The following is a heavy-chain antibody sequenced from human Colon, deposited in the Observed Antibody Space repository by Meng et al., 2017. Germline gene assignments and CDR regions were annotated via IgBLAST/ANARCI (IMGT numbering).Heavy chain of an antibody. D-gene: IGHD3-10*01. Sequence: QVRRQGAGPGLVKPSGSWFITCMATDGSMTSCEWSWIRQPAGKGLEWIGRIYTSGSTSGSTNYNPSLKSRVTMSADTSKNQFSLKVDSVTAADTAVYYCARENSVGSRHWYLDLWGRGTLVTVSS. CDR1: DGSMTSCE. CDR2: IYTSGSTSGST. V-gene: IGHV4-4*07. J-gene: IGHJ2*01. CDR3: ARENSVGSRHWYLDL.